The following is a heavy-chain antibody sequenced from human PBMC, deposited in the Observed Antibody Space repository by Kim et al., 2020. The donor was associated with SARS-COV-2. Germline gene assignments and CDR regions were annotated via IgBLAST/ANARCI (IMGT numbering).Heavy chain of an antibody. Sequence: GGSLRLSCAASGFTFSSYGMHWVRQAPGKGLECVAVISYNGSSNYYADSVKGRFTISRDNSKNTLYLQMNSLRAEDTAVYYCARDIPPFYYGYYPQAFD. D-gene: IGHD4-17*01. J-gene: IGHJ3*02. CDR2: ISYNGSSN. V-gene: IGHV3-33*01. CDR1: GFTFSSYG. CDR3: ARDIPPFYYGYYPQAFD.